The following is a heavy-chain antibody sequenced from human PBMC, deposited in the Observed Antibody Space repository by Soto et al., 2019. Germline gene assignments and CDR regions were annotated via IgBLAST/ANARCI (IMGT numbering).Heavy chain of an antibody. Sequence: EVQLLESGGGLVQPGGSLRLSCAASGFTFSSYAMTWVRQAPGKGLEWVSVITGGVGVTYYADSVKGRFTISRDNSKNTLYLQMNSLRAEDTAVYNCATFQGETFNKWYFHYWGQGTLVTVSS. CDR3: ATFQGETFNKWYFHY. J-gene: IGHJ4*02. V-gene: IGHV3-23*01. D-gene: IGHD3-16*01. CDR2: ITGGVGVT. CDR1: GFTFSSYA.